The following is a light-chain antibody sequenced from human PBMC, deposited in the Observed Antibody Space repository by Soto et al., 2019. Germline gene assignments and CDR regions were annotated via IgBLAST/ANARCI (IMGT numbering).Light chain of an antibody. CDR2: AAS. CDR3: QQSNSFPLT. CDR1: QGISSR. Sequence: DIQMTQSPYSVSASVGDRVTFTCRASQGISSRLAWYQQKPGKAPNLLIYAASSLQSGVPSRFSGSGSETDFTLPIGSLQPEDFATYYCQQSNSFPLTFGGGTKVEIK. J-gene: IGKJ4*01. V-gene: IGKV1-12*01.